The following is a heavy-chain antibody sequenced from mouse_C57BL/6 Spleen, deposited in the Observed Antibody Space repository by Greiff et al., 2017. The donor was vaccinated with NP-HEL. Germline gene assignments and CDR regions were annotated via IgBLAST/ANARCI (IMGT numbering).Heavy chain of an antibody. CDR1: GYAFSSSW. Sequence: VQRVESGPELVKPGASVKISCKASGYAFSSSWMNWVKQRPGKGLEWIGRIYPGDGDTNYNGKFKGKATLTADKSSSTAYMQLSSLTSEDSAVYFCAPSNLYAMDYWGQGTSVTVSS. J-gene: IGHJ4*01. V-gene: IGHV1-82*01. CDR3: APSNLYAMDY. D-gene: IGHD2-5*01. CDR2: IYPGDGDT.